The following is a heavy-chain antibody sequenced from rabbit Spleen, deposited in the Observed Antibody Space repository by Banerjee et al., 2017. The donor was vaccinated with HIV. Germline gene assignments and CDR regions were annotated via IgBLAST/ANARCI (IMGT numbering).Heavy chain of an antibody. D-gene: IGHD8-1*01. J-gene: IGHJ6*01. V-gene: IGHV1S40*01. Sequence: QQVVEYGGGLVKPGASLTLTCTASGFSFSSSYDMCWVRQAPGKGLEWIGCIDAGSSGFTYFATWAKGRFTCSKTSSTTVTLQMTRLTAADTATYFCARDTASSFSSYGMDLWGQGTLVTVS. CDR1: GFSFSSSYD. CDR2: IDAGSSGFT. CDR3: ARDTASSFSSYGMDL.